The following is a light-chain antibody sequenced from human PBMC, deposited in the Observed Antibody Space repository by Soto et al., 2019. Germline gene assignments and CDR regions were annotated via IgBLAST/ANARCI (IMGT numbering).Light chain of an antibody. V-gene: IGKV2D-29*01. Sequence: DIVMTQTPLSRSVTPGQPASSACRSSQSLVYSDGQTYLYWYLQRPRQPPQRLIDQVSNRFSGVADRFSGSGSGTYFTLNISRVEAEDVGVYYCLQSVEAPWTFGQGTKVDI. CDR1: QSLVYSDGQTY. CDR3: LQSVEAPWT. CDR2: QVS. J-gene: IGKJ1*01.